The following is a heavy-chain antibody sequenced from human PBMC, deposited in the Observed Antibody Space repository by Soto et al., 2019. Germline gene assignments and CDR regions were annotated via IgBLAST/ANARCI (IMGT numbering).Heavy chain of an antibody. D-gene: IGHD3-10*01. J-gene: IGHJ6*02. CDR3: AREFVVRDYYGMDV. CDR2: INSDGSST. Sequence: GGSLRLSCAASGFTFSSYWMHWVRQAPGKGLVWVSRINSDGSSTSYADSVKGRFTISRDNAKNTLYLQMNSLRAEDTAVYYCAREFVVRDYYGMDVWGQGTTVTVSS. CDR1: GFTFSSYW. V-gene: IGHV3-74*01.